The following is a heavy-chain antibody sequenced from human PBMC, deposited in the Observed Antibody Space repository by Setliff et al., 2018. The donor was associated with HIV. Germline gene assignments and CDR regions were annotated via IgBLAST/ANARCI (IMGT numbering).Heavy chain of an antibody. D-gene: IGHD5-18*01. CDR2: IYYSGST. Sequence: SETLSLTCTVTGGSISSGGFYWTWIRQPPGKGLEWIGTIYYSGSTYYNPSLKSRLTISVDTSKNQFSLKLSSVTAADTAVYYCARRDGYSYGFYFDYWGQGTLVTVSS. V-gene: IGHV4-39*01. CDR1: GGSISSGGFY. J-gene: IGHJ4*02. CDR3: ARRDGYSYGFYFDY.